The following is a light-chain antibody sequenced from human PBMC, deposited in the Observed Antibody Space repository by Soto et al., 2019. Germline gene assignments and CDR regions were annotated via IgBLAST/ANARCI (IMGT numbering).Light chain of an antibody. J-gene: IGLJ1*01. CDR3: SSYTSSSTRV. Sequence: QSALTQPASVSGSPGQSITISCSGTTNDVGGYNYVSWYQQHPGKAPKLLIYGVTDRPSGVSSRFSGSKSGNAASLTISGLQAEDEGDYYCSSYTSSSTRVFGTGTKLTVL. CDR1: TNDVGGYNY. V-gene: IGLV2-14*03. CDR2: GVT.